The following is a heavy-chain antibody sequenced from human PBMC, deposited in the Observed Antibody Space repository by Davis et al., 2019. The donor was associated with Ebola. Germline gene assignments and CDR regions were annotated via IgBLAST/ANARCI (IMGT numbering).Heavy chain of an antibody. CDR2: ITGSGGST. CDR1: GFTFSSYS. Sequence: GESLKISCAASGFTFSSYSMNWVRQAPGEGLEWVSAITGSGGSTYYADSVKGRFTISRDNSKNTLYLQMNGLRAEDTAVYFCAVGALVTMIEWGQGTLVTVSS. V-gene: IGHV3-23*01. D-gene: IGHD3-22*01. CDR3: AVGALVTMIE. J-gene: IGHJ4*02.